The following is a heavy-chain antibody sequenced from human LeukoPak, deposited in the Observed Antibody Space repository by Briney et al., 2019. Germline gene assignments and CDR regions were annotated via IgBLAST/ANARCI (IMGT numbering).Heavy chain of an antibody. CDR1: GYTFTSYY. D-gene: IGHD3-3*01. Sequence: AXXKVSCKASGYTFTSYYMHWVRQAAGQGLEWMGVINPSGGSTSYAQKFQGRVTMTRNTSTSTVYMELSSLRSEDTAVYYCARDFHTIFVVVSSNDYWGQGTLVTVSS. CDR3: ARDFHTIFVVVSSNDY. J-gene: IGHJ4*02. CDR2: INPSGGST. V-gene: IGHV1-46*01.